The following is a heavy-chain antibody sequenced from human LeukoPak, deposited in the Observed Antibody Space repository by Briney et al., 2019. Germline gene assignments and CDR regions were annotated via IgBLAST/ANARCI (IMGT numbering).Heavy chain of an antibody. CDR2: ISANGGST. J-gene: IGHJ6*02. CDR1: GFTFSNYV. V-gene: IGHV3-64*01. CDR3: ARVSRAQGGTDV. Sequence: PGGSLRLSCTASGFTFSNYVLHWVRQAPGKGLEYVSAISANGGSTYYTSSVKGRFTCSRDNTERALHLQLGRLRPEDMGVYYCARVSRAQGGTDVWGQGTTVTVSS.